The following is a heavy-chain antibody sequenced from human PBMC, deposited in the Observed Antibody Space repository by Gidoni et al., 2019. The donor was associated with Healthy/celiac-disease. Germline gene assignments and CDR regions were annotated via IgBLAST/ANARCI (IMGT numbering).Heavy chain of an antibody. CDR2: IWYDGSNK. V-gene: IGHV3-33*01. J-gene: IGHJ5*02. Sequence: QVQLVESGGGVVQPGRSLRLSCAASGFTFSSYGMHWVRQAPGKGLEWVAVIWYDGSNKYYADSVKGRFTISRDNSKNTLYLQMNSLRAEDTAVYYCARNLEGVGARPGNWFDPWGQGTLVTVSS. D-gene: IGHD1-26*01. CDR3: ARNLEGVGARPGNWFDP. CDR1: GFTFSSYG.